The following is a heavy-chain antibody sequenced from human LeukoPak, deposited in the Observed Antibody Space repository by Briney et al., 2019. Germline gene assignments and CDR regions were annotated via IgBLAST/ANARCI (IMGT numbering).Heavy chain of an antibody. V-gene: IGHV4-59*01. CDR2: IYYSGTT. J-gene: IGHJ4*02. Sequence: SETLSLTCTVSGGSISSYYWSWIRQPPGKGLEWIGYIYYSGTTNSNPSLKSRVTMSVDTSKNQFSLRLTSLTAADTAVFYCARVQFDSSGFYSYFDHWGQGALVTVSS. CDR3: ARVQFDSSGFYSYFDH. D-gene: IGHD3-22*01. CDR1: GGSISSYY.